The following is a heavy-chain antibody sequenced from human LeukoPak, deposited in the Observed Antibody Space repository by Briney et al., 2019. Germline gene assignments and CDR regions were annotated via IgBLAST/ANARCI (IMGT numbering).Heavy chain of an antibody. CDR3: ARTRVDTTTFDYFDY. CDR2: IYSGGST. J-gene: IGHJ4*02. V-gene: IGHV3-53*01. Sequence: GGSLRLSCVVSGFTVSTKFMSWVRHAPGERLEWVSVIYSGGSTYYADSVKGRFTISRDNSKNTLYLQMNSLRAEDTAVYYCARTRVDTTTFDYFDYWGQGTLVTVSS. CDR1: GFTVSTKF. D-gene: IGHD4-11*01.